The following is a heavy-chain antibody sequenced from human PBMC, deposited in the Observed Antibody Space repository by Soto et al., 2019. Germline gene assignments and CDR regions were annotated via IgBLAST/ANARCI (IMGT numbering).Heavy chain of an antibody. J-gene: IGHJ6*03. Sequence: PGGSLRLSCAASGFTFSSYAMHWVRQAPGKGLEYVSAISSNGGSTYYANSVKGRFTISRDNSKNTLYLQMGSLRAEDMAVYYCARVNYYYYMDVWGKGTTVTVSS. V-gene: IGHV3-64*01. CDR1: GFTFSSYA. CDR2: ISSNGGST. CDR3: ARVNYYYYMDV.